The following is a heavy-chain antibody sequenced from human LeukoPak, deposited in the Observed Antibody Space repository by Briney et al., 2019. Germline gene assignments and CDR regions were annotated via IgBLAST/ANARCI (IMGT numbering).Heavy chain of an antibody. CDR2: IYTSGST. V-gene: IGHV4-4*07. CDR3: AREPSSGWFWYFDY. CDR1: GGSISSYY. Sequence: SETLSLTCTVSGGSISSYYWNWIRQPAGKGLEWIGRIYTSGSTNYNPSLKSRVTMSVDTSKNQFSLKLSSVTAADTAVYYCAREPSSGWFWYFDYWGQGTLVTVSS. D-gene: IGHD6-19*01. J-gene: IGHJ4*02.